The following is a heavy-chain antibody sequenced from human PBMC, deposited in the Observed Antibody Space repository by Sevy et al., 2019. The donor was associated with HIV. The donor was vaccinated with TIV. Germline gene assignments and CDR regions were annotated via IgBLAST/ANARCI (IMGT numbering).Heavy chain of an antibody. V-gene: IGHV3-21*01. CDR3: AGDSYIGYENYYHGMDV. D-gene: IGHD5-12*01. Sequence: GGSLRLSCAASGSIFSSYYMNWVRQAPGKGLEWVSSISSRSSDKYYADSVKGRFTISRDNAKKSLYLQMNSLTAEDTAVYYWAGDSYIGYENYYHGMDVWGQGTTVTVSS. CDR1: GSIFSSYY. CDR2: ISSRSSDK. J-gene: IGHJ6*02.